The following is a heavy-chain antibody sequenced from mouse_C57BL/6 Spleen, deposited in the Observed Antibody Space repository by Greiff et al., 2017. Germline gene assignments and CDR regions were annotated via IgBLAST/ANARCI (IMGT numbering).Heavy chain of an antibody. CDR1: GFTFSSYA. V-gene: IGHV5-4*01. CDR3: ARDEGSTVVDYYAMDD. Sequence: EVQVVESGGGLVKPGGSLKLSCAASGFTFSSYAMSWVRQTPEKRLEWVATISDGGSYTYYPDNVKGRFTISRDNAKNNLYLQMSHLKSEDTAMYYGARDEGSTVVDYYAMDDWGQGTSVTVSS. D-gene: IGHD1-1*01. J-gene: IGHJ4*01. CDR2: ISDGGSYT.